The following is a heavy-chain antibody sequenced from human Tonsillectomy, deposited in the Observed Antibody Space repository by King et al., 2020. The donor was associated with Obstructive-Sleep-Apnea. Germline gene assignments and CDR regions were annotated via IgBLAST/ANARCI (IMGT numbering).Heavy chain of an antibody. D-gene: IGHD2-2*01. CDR1: GFSFSSYW. J-gene: IGHJ6*02. V-gene: IGHV3-74*01. CDR2: INSDGGTT. CDR3: ARDRDCRSTSCFFGMDV. Sequence: VQLGEAGGGLGQPGGALRLSCAASGFSFSSYWVDWVRQAPGEGLVWVSRINSDGGTTTYAGSVKGRFTISRDNAKNTPHLQMSSLRAEDTAVYFCARDRDCRSTSCFFGMDVWGQGTTVTVSS.